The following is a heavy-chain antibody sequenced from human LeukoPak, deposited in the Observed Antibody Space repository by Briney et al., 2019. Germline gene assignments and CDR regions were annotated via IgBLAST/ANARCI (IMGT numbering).Heavy chain of an antibody. Sequence: ASVKVSCKASGFTFTSYDINWVRQATGQGLEWMGWMNPNNGNTGYAQKFQGRVTMTEDTSTDTAYMELSSLRSEDTAVYYCATGQQLVFDYWGQGTLVTVSS. D-gene: IGHD6-13*01. CDR2: MNPNNGNT. CDR1: GFTFTSYD. V-gene: IGHV1-8*01. CDR3: ATGQQLVFDY. J-gene: IGHJ4*02.